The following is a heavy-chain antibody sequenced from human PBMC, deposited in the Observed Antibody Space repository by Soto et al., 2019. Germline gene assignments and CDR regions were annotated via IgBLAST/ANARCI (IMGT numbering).Heavy chain of an antibody. V-gene: IGHV1-46*01. D-gene: IGHD3-22*01. Sequence: GDSVKVSCKASGYTFTSNYIHWVRQAPGQGPEWMGIVNPSDGYTNYAQNFQGRVTMTRDTSTSTVYMDQSSLRSEDTAVYYCAQYYYDSSGYYLRGEHTDYWGQGTLVTVSS. CDR2: VNPSDGYT. J-gene: IGHJ4*02. CDR1: GYTFTSNY. CDR3: AQYYYDSSGYYLRGEHTDY.